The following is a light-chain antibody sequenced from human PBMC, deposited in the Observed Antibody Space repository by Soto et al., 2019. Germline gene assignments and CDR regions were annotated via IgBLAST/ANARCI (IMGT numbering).Light chain of an antibody. CDR1: QSVSSSY. Sequence: EIVLTQSPGTLSLSPGETATLSCRASQSVSSSYLAWYQQKPGQAPRLLIFGASTRATGIPDRFSGSGSGTDFTLTISRLQPEDFAVYYCQQYGSSPPITFGQGTRLE. CDR2: GAS. J-gene: IGKJ5*01. CDR3: QQYGSSPPIT. V-gene: IGKV3-20*01.